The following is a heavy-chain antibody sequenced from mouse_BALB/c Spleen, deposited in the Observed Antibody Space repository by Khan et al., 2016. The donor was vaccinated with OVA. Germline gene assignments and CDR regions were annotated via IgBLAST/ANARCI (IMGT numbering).Heavy chain of an antibody. CDR1: GYTFTSYW. D-gene: IGHD1-1*01. CDR3: TRAGYGAFAY. Sequence: VQLQQSGTVLARPGSSVKMSCKASGYTFTSYWMHWVKQRPGQGLEWIGGIFSGNSDTSYNQKFKGKAKLTAVTSAIPAFMELSSLTNADSAVYYCTRAGYGAFAYWGQGTLVTVSA. V-gene: IGHV1-5*01. J-gene: IGHJ3*01. CDR2: IFSGNSDT.